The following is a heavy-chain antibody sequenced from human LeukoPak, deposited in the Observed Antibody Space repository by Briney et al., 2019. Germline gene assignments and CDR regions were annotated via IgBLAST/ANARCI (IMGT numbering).Heavy chain of an antibody. D-gene: IGHD3-3*01. CDR1: EFTFSTYG. V-gene: IGHV3-30*02. CDR3: AEEGGDFPHYFDY. CDR2: IHLDGGNT. J-gene: IGHJ4*02. Sequence: GASVRLSCAASEFTFSTYGMHWVRQAPGKGLAWVGDIHLDGGNTQYIHTVKGRFIISRNNSSKTLYVQVNNLRPEDTAVYYCAEEGGDFPHYFDYWGEGSLVSVSS.